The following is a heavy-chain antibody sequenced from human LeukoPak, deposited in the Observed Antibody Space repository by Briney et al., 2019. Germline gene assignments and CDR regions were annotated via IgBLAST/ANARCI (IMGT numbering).Heavy chain of an antibody. V-gene: IGHV3-7*01. J-gene: IGHJ4*02. CDR2: IKQDGSEK. D-gene: IGHD2-15*01. CDR3: ARNVEDIVVVVAAPPANDY. CDR1: GFTFSTYW. Sequence: GGSLRLSCAASGFTFSTYWMSWVRQAPGKGLEWVANIKQDGSEKYYVDSVKGRFTISRDNARNSLYLQMNTLRPEDTAVYYCARNVEDIVVVVAAPPANDYWGQGTLVTVSS.